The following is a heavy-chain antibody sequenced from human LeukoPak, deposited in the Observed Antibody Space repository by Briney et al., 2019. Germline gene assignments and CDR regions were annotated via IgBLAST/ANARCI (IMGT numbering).Heavy chain of an antibody. V-gene: IGHV1-2*02. J-gene: IGHJ4*02. D-gene: IGHD2-8*01. Sequence: ASVKVSCKASGYTFTGYYMHWVRQAPGQGLEWMGWINPNSGGTNYAQKLQGRVTMTTDTSTSTAYMELRSLRSDDTAVYYCARARVEDIVLADYWGQGTLVTVSS. CDR1: GYTFTGYY. CDR3: ARARVEDIVLADY. CDR2: INPNSGGT.